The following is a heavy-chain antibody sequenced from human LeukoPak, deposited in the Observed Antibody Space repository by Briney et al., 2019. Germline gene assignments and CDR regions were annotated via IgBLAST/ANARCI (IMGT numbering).Heavy chain of an antibody. D-gene: IGHD2-15*01. J-gene: IGHJ5*02. CDR2: IYYSGST. CDR1: GGSISSYY. Sequence: SETLSLTCTVSGGSISSYYWSWTRQPPGKGLEWIGYIYYSGSTNYNPSLKSRVTISVDTSKNQFSLKLSSVTAADTAVYYCARLGSGGTWGQGTLVTVSS. CDR3: ARLGSGGT. V-gene: IGHV4-59*08.